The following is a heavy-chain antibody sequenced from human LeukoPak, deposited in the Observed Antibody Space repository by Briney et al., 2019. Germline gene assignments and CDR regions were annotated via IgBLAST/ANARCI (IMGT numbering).Heavy chain of an antibody. CDR3: AKDTIVFGYEGKGYFDY. Sequence: QAGGSLRLSCAASGFTFSNYAMSWVRQAPGKGLEWVSGISGSGGSTYYADSVKGRFTISRDNSKNTLYLQMNSLRAEDTAVYYCAKDTIVFGYEGKGYFDYWGQGTLVTVSS. D-gene: IGHD5-12*01. J-gene: IGHJ4*02. CDR1: GFTFSNYA. CDR2: ISGSGGST. V-gene: IGHV3-23*01.